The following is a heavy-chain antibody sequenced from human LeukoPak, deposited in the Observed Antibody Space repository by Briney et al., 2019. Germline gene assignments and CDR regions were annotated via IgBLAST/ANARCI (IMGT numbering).Heavy chain of an antibody. CDR3: ARRSSRGYSYGNPFDY. J-gene: IGHJ4*02. CDR1: GGSISSGSYY. Sequence: SQTLSLTCTVSGGSISSGSYYWSWIRQPAGKGLEWIGRIYTSGSTNYNPSLKSRVTISVDTSKNQFSLKLSSVTAADTAVYYCARRSSRGYSYGNPFDYWGQGTLVTVSS. D-gene: IGHD5-18*01. CDR2: IYTSGST. V-gene: IGHV4-61*02.